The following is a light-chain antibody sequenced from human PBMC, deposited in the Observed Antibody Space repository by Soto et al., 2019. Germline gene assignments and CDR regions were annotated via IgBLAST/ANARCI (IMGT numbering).Light chain of an antibody. CDR1: QTISSW. V-gene: IGKV1-5*03. CDR2: KAS. CDR3: QHYNSYSEA. Sequence: DIQMTQSPSTMAGLVGDRVTITCRASQTISSWVDWYQQTPGKDPKLLSDKASTLKSGVPSRFSGSGSGTEFTLTISSLQPDDFATYYCQHYNSYSEAFGQGTKVEIK. J-gene: IGKJ1*01.